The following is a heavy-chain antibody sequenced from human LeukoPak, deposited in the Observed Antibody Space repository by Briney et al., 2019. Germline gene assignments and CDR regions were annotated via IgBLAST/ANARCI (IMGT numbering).Heavy chain of an antibody. CDR3: ARVTPTQYDSSGYYS. D-gene: IGHD3-22*01. V-gene: IGHV3-23*01. Sequence: ESGGSLRLSCVATGFTFGSYAMSWVRQAPGKGLEWVSTISGADVGTYYTESVKGRFTISRDNSKNTLYLQMNSLRAEDTAVYYCARVTPTQYDSSGYYSWGQGTLVTVSS. CDR1: GFTFGSYA. J-gene: IGHJ4*02. CDR2: ISGADVGT.